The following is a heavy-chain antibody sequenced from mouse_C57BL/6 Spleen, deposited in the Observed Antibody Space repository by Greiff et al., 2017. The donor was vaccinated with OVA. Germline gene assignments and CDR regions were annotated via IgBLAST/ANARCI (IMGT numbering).Heavy chain of an antibody. Sequence: VNLVESGAELARPGASVKLSCKASGYTFTSYGISWVKQRTGQGLEWIGEIYPRSGNTYYNEKFKGKATLTADKSSSTAYMELRSLTSEDSAVYFCAREGVYYGSSYGFAYWGQGTLVTVSA. CDR2: IYPRSGNT. V-gene: IGHV1-81*01. J-gene: IGHJ3*01. CDR1: GYTFTSYG. CDR3: AREGVYYGSSYGFAY. D-gene: IGHD1-1*01.